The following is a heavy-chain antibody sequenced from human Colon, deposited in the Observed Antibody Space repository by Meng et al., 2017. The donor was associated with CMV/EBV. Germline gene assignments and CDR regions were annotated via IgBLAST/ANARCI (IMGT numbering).Heavy chain of an antibody. CDR1: GFIFSDYY. D-gene: IGHD3-16*01. CDR3: VKGHTMINP. J-gene: IGHJ5*02. Sequence: QVQLVQSGGGLVEPGGSLRLSFAASGFIFSDYYMTWIREAPGKGLEWVSYISPTGSDTNYADSVRGRFTISRDNAKNSLFLQMSSLTAEDTAVYYCVKGHTMINPWGQGTLVTVSS. CDR2: ISPTGSDT. V-gene: IGHV3-11*05.